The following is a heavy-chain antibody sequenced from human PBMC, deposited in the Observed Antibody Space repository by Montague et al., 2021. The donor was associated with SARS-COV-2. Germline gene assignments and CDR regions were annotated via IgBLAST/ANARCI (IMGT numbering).Heavy chain of an antibody. CDR3: AHKLYGINRRWFDP. CDR2: IYWDDAK. Sequence: PALVKPTQTLTLTCTFSGFSLTTRGVGVGWISQPPGKALEWLALIYWDDAKHYSPSLKSRLTITKDTSKNQVVLTMTNMDPVDTATYYCAHKLYGINRRWFDPWGQGTPVTVSS. V-gene: IGHV2-5*02. CDR1: GFSLTTRGVG. J-gene: IGHJ5*02. D-gene: IGHD1-14*01.